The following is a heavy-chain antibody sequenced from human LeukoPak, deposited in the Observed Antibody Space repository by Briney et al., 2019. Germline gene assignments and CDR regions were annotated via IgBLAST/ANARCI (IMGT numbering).Heavy chain of an antibody. Sequence: GGSLRLSCAASGFTFSSYSMNWVRQAPGKGLEWVSSISSSSSYIYYADSVKGRFTISRDNAKNSLYLQMNSLRAEDTAVYYCARVLRDGIAAASRRTGFDCWGQGTLVTVSS. D-gene: IGHD6-13*01. J-gene: IGHJ4*02. CDR3: ARVLRDGIAAASRRTGFDC. CDR1: GFTFSSYS. CDR2: ISSSSSYI. V-gene: IGHV3-21*01.